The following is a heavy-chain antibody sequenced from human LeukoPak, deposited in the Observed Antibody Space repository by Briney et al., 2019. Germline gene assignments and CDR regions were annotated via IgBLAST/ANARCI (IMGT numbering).Heavy chain of an antibody. CDR2: IKQDGSEK. J-gene: IGHJ3*02. CDR3: AREKADYDFWSGSESCDAFDI. D-gene: IGHD3-3*01. V-gene: IGHV3-7*01. Sequence: PGGSLRLSCAASGFTFSSYWMSWVRQAPGKGLEWVANIKQDGSEKYYVDSVKGRFTISRDNAKNSLYLQMNSLRAEDTAVYYCAREKADYDFWSGSESCDAFDIWGQGTMVTVSS. CDR1: GFTFSSYW.